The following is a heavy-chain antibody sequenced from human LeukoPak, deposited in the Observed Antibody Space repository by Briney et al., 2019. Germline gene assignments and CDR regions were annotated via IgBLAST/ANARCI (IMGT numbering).Heavy chain of an antibody. Sequence: GGSLRLSCAASGFTFSGCYMSWIRQAPGKGLEWVSYISSSGSTIYYADSVKGRFTISRDNAKNSLYLQMNSLRAEDTAVYYCARDYHVSGSYPYYYYGMDVWGQGTTVTVSS. CDR1: GFTFSGCY. V-gene: IGHV3-11*01. J-gene: IGHJ6*02. CDR2: ISSSGSTI. D-gene: IGHD1-26*01. CDR3: ARDYHVSGSYPYYYYGMDV.